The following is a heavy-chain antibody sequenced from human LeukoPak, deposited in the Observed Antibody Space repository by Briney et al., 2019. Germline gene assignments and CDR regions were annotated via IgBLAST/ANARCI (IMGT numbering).Heavy chain of an antibody. V-gene: IGHV3-23*01. CDR1: GFTFSSYA. D-gene: IGHD3-22*01. CDR3: AKGYYNDSSGYYTPHNFDY. CDR2: ISGSGDST. Sequence: GGSLRLSCAASGFTFSSYAMSWVRQAPGKGLEWVSAISGSGDSTYYADSVKGRFTISRDNSKNTLYLQMNSLRAEDTAVYYCAKGYYNDSSGYYTPHNFDYWGQGTLVTVSS. J-gene: IGHJ4*02.